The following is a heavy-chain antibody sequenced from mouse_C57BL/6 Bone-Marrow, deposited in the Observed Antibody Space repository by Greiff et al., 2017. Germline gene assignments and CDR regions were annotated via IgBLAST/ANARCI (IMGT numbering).Heavy chain of an antibody. D-gene: IGHD4-1*01. V-gene: IGHV10-1*01. J-gene: IGHJ2*01. CDR1: GFSFNTYA. CDR3: VRGLGRRAFDY. Sequence: DVTLVESGGGLVQPKGSLKLSCAASGFSFNTYALNWVRQAPGKGLEWVARLRSKSNNYATYYADSVKDRFTISRDDSESMLYLQMNNLKTEDTAMYYGVRGLGRRAFDYWGQGTTLTVSS. CDR2: LRSKSNNYAT.